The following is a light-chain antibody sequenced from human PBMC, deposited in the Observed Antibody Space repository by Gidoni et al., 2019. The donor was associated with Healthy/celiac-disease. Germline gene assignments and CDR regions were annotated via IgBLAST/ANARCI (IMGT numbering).Light chain of an antibody. J-gene: IGLJ2*01. V-gene: IGLV2-23*03. CDR3: CSYAGSSTFVV. Sequence: QSALTHPASVSGSPGQSITISCTGTSSDVGSYNLVSWYQQHPGKAPKPMIYEGSKRPSGVSNRFSGSKSGNTASLTISGLQAEDEADYYCCSYAGSSTFVVFGGGTKLTVL. CDR1: SSDVGSYNL. CDR2: EGS.